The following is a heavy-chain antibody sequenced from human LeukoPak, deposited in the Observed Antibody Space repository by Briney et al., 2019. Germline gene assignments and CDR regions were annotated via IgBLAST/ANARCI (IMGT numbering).Heavy chain of an antibody. Sequence: SETLSLTCTVSGGSISSGGYYWSWLRQHPGKGLEWIGYIYYSGSTYYNPSLKSRVTISVDTSKNQFSLKLSSVTAADTAVYYCARLSAYYYGSGDQYYFDYWGQGTLVTVSS. D-gene: IGHD3-10*01. V-gene: IGHV4-31*03. J-gene: IGHJ4*02. CDR1: GGSISSGGYY. CDR3: ARLSAYYYGSGDQYYFDY. CDR2: IYYSGST.